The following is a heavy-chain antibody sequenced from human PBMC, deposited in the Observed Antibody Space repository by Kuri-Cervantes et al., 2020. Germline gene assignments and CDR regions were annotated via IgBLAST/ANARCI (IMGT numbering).Heavy chain of an antibody. J-gene: IGHJ4*02. Sequence: GGSLRLSCAASGFTFSSYSMNWVRQAPGKGLEWVSGISWNSGSIGYADSVKGRFTISRDNSKNTLYLQMNSLRAEDTAVYYCARDGGSYFDYWGQGTLVTDSS. CDR3: ARDGGSYFDY. CDR2: ISWNSGSI. V-gene: IGHV3-48*01. CDR1: GFTFSSYS. D-gene: IGHD1-26*01.